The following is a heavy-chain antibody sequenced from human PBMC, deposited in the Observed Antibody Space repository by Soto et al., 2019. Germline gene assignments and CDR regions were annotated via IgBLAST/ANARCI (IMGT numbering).Heavy chain of an antibody. CDR3: ARDQGYSYEYYFDY. V-gene: IGHV4-61*01. J-gene: IGHJ4*02. Sequence: SETLSLTCTVSGGSVSSGSYYWSWIRQPAGKGLKWIGYIYYSGSTNYNPSLKSRVTISVDTSKNQFSLKLSSVTAADTAVYYCARDQGYSYEYYFDYWGQGTLVTFSS. CDR2: IYYSGST. CDR1: GGSVSSGSYY. D-gene: IGHD5-18*01.